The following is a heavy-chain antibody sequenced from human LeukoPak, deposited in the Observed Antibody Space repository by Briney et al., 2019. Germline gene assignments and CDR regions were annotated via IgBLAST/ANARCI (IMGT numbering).Heavy chain of an antibody. Sequence: PGGSLRLSCAASGFTFSGYAMHWVRQAPGKGLEWVAVMSYDGSNKYYVDSVKGRFTVSRDNSKNTLYLQMNSLTAEDTAVYYCAKDIYYDSSGYRGYFDYWGQGTLVTVSS. CDR3: AKDIYYDSSGYRGYFDY. J-gene: IGHJ4*02. V-gene: IGHV3-30*18. CDR1: GFTFSGYA. CDR2: MSYDGSNK. D-gene: IGHD3-22*01.